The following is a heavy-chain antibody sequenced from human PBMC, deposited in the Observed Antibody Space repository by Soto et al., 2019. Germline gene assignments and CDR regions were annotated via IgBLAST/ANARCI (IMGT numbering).Heavy chain of an antibody. J-gene: IGHJ4*02. D-gene: IGHD3-9*01. CDR3: ARDGGYDVLTGHYILLYYLDN. CDR1: GYTITTYC. Sequence: ASVKVTCKDSGYTITTYCRRWVRQTHGHGVEWMGVINPSGGRTSYAQKFQGRVTMTRDTSTSTVHMELSNLRSEDTAVYFCARDGGYDVLTGHYILLYYLDNWGLGTLVTVS. V-gene: IGHV1-46*01. CDR2: INPSGGRT.